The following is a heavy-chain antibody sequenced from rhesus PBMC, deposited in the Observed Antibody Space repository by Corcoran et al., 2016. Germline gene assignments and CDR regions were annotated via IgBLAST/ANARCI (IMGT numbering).Heavy chain of an antibody. CDR1: GGPPSTNY. CDR2: VRCSGWTT. CDR3: VRMEDRTDWPGFDS. D-gene: IGHD2-2*01. Sequence: QVQSQESGPGLGKPSESLSLSSAVSGGPPSTNYWNWIRSSPGTGQGWIGRVRCSGWTTSYNPSLKTRLSISTDTSKNQFSLTLTSVTAADTAIYYCVRMEDRTDWPGFDSWGQGVLVTVSS. V-gene: IGHV4-147*01. J-gene: IGHJ4*01.